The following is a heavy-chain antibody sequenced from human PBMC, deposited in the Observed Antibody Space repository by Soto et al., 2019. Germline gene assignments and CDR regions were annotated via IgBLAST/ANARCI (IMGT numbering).Heavy chain of an antibody. Sequence: QITLKESGPTLVKPTQTLTLTCTFSGFSLTTSAVAVGWIRQPPGKALEWLAIIYGSDAKFYSPSLKSRLTITKDTSTNQVVLTMANMVPVDTATYYCARGFVPFYFDSWGQGTLVTGSS. D-gene: IGHD6-6*01. CDR1: GFSLTTSAVA. J-gene: IGHJ4*02. CDR3: ARGFVPFYFDS. CDR2: IYGSDAK. V-gene: IGHV2-5*01.